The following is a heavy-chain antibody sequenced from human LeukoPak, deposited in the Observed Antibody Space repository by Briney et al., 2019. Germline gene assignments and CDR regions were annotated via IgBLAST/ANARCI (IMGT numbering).Heavy chain of an antibody. CDR2: VLYGGSI. V-gene: IGHV4-59*01. J-gene: IGHJ4*02. CDR3: AGKYNGYGGWIDS. CDR1: GGSISNYY. Sequence: SETLCLTCTVSGGSISNYYWSWIRQPPGKGLEWIGCVLYGGSINYNPSLMSRVTISVDASKNQFSLKVSSVTAADTAVYYCAGKYNGYGGWIDSWGQGTLVTVSS. D-gene: IGHD5-12*01.